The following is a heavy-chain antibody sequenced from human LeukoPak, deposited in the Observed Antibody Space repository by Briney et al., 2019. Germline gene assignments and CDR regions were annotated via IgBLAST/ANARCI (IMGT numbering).Heavy chain of an antibody. CDR2: ISGDGRNT. Sequence: PGGSLRLSCAASGFTFSTYWMHWVRQAPGEGLVWVSHISGDGRNTNYADSVKGRFTISRDNAKNTLYLQMNSLRAEDTAVYYCTREEGATDYWGQGTLVTVSS. D-gene: IGHD1-26*01. CDR3: TREEGATDY. CDR1: GFTFSTYW. J-gene: IGHJ4*02. V-gene: IGHV3-74*01.